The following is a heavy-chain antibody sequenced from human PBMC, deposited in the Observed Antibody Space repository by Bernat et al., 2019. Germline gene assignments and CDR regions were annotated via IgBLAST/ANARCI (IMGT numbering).Heavy chain of an antibody. Sequence: EVQLLESGGDLVQPGGSLRLSCAASGFTFSSYVMSWVRQAQGKGLEWVSAISGSGDDTHYADSVKGRFTISRDNSKNTLHLLMNSLRAGDTAVYYCASIRAASGGYWGQGTLVTVSS. J-gene: IGHJ4*02. CDR2: ISGSGDDT. CDR1: GFTFSSYV. CDR3: ASIRAASGGY. V-gene: IGHV3-23*01. D-gene: IGHD6-13*01.